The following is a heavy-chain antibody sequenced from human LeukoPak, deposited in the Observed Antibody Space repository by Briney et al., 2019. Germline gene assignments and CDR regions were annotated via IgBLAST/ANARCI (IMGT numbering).Heavy chain of an antibody. CDR2: IYYSGST. Sequence: PSETLSLTCTVSGGSISSSSYYWGWIRKPPGKGLEWIGSIYYSGSTYYNPSLKSRVTISVDTSKNQFSLKLSSVTAADTAVYYCARGATIVRGPIDYWGQGTLVTVSS. D-gene: IGHD3-10*01. CDR1: GGSISSSSYY. CDR3: ARGATIVRGPIDY. J-gene: IGHJ4*02. V-gene: IGHV4-39*01.